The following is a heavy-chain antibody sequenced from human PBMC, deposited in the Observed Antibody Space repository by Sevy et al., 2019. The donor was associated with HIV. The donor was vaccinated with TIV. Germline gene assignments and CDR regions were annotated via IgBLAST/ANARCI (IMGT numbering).Heavy chain of an antibody. CDR2: ITQDGSEI. CDR1: GISISSHW. CDR3: ARAMGV. V-gene: IGHV3-7*01. Sequence: GGSLRLSCVGTGISISSHWMNWVRQSPGKGLEWVAKITQDGSEIYYVDSVKGRFTISRENAKNVGYLQMHSLRVEDSGVYYCARAMGVWGQGTTVTVSS. J-gene: IGHJ6*02.